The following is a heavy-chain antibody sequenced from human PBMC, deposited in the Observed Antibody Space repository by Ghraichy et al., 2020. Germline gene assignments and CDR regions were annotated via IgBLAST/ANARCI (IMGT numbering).Heavy chain of an antibody. CDR1: GGTFSTYA. CDR2: IIPLFNAA. J-gene: IGHJ6*02. V-gene: IGHV1-69*13. D-gene: IGHD5-18*01. CDR3: ARGRGHPEYSNYGYYGLDV. Sequence: SVKVSCKTSGGTFSTYAINWVRQAPGQGLELVGGIIPLFNAANSAQKFQGRVTITADDSTNTVYMELSSLRSEDTAVYYCARGRGHPEYSNYGYYGLDVWGQGPAVTVSS.